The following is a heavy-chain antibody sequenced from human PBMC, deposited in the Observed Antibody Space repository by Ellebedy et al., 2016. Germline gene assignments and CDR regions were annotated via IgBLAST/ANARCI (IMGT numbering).Heavy chain of an antibody. Sequence: GGSLRLSXAASGFTFSSYDMYWVRQATGKGLEWVSAIDTTGDTYYPGSVKGRFTISRETAKNSLYLHINDLRPEDTAVYYCATNTVTRGWAYGLEIWGRGTMVTVSS. CDR3: ATNTVTRGWAYGLEI. D-gene: IGHD4-17*01. CDR1: GFTFSSYD. J-gene: IGHJ3*02. CDR2: IDTTGDT. V-gene: IGHV3-13*01.